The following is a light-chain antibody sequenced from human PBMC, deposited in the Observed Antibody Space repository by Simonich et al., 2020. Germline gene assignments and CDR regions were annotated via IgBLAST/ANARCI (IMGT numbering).Light chain of an antibody. CDR3: SSYTSSSTLV. V-gene: IGLV2-14*01. J-gene: IGLJ2*01. Sequence: QSALTQPASVSGSPGQSITISCTGTSRGVGGYNYVSWYQQHPGKAPKLMIYDVGKRPSVVSNRFSGSKSGNTASLTISGLQAEDEADYYCSSYTSSSTLVFGGGTKLTVL. CDR2: DVG. CDR1: SRGVGGYNY.